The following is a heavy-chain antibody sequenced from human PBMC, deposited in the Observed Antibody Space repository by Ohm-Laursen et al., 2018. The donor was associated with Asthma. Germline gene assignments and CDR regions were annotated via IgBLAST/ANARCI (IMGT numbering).Heavy chain of an antibody. CDR2: IYWDDDK. V-gene: IGHV2-5*02. D-gene: IGHD4-17*01. J-gene: IGHJ4*02. Sequence: TQTLTLTCTFSGFSLFTSGVGVGWIRQPPGRALEWLALIYWDDDKRYSPSLKSRLTITKDTSKNRVVLTMTNMDPVDTATYFCAHRGTYYGDFRWRYYFDYWGQGTLVTVSS. CDR1: GFSLFTSGVG. CDR3: AHRGTYYGDFRWRYYFDY.